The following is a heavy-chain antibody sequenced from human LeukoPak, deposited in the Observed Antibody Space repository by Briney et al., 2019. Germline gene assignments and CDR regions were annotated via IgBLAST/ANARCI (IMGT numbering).Heavy chain of an antibody. J-gene: IGHJ5*02. CDR2: INPSGGST. CDR3: ARDFGQTLGGFDP. D-gene: IGHD3-10*01. V-gene: IGHV1-46*01. CDR1: GYTFTSYY. Sequence: ASVKVSCKASGYTFTSYYMHWARQAPGQGLEWMGIINPSGGSTSYAQKFQGRVTMTRDTSTSTVYMELSSLRSEDTAVYYCARDFGQTLGGFDPWGQGTLVTVSS.